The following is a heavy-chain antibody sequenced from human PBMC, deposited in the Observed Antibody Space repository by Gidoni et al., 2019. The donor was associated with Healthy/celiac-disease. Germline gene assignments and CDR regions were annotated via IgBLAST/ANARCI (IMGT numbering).Heavy chain of an antibody. CDR3: AKDIGAYGDYYYYGMDV. CDR1: GFTFDDYA. CDR2: ISWNSGSI. Sequence: EVQLVESGGGLVQPGRSLRLSCAASGFTFDDYAMHWVRQAPGKGLEWVSGISWNSGSIGYADSVKGRFTISRDNAKNSLYLQMKSLRAEDTALYYCAKDIGAYGDYYYYGMDVWGQGTTVTVSS. D-gene: IGHD4-17*01. J-gene: IGHJ6*02. V-gene: IGHV3-9*01.